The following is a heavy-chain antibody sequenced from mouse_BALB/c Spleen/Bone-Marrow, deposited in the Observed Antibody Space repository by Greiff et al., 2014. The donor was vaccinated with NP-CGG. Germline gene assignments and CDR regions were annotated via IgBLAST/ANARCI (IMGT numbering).Heavy chain of an antibody. V-gene: IGHV14-3*02. CDR2: IDPENGNI. CDR1: GINIKDTY. Sequence: VQLQQSGAELVKPGASVKLSCTASGINIKDTYIHWVKRRPEQGLEWIGRIDPENGNIKYDPKFQVKATITADTSSNTAYLQLSSLTSEDTAVYYCTRRGFDFWGQGTTLTVSS. J-gene: IGHJ2*01. CDR3: TRRGFDF.